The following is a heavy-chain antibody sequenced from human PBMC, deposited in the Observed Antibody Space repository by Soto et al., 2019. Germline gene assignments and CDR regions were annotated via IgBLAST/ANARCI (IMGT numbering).Heavy chain of an antibody. CDR3: TRTMTTAAFDI. D-gene: IGHD4-17*01. J-gene: IGHJ3*02. CDR2: IRSKANSYAT. Sequence: EVQLVESGGGLVQPGGSLKLSCAASGFTFSGSAMHWVRQASGKGLEWVGRIRSKANSYATAYVASVKGRFTISRDDSKNTAYLQMNSLKTEDTAFYYCTRTMTTAAFDIWGQGTMVTVSS. V-gene: IGHV3-73*02. CDR1: GFTFSGSA.